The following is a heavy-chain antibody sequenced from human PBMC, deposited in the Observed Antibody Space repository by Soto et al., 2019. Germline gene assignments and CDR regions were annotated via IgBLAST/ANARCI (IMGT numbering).Heavy chain of an antibody. J-gene: IGHJ2*01. CDR1: GSGYTLTDLS. Sequence: QVQLRQSGAEVTKPGASVKVSCKVSGSGYTLTDLSFHWVRQTPERGLEWMGGFDPEEGETIYAQQLQGRVTMTEDTSTDTAYMELDSLRSEDTALYFCRTDTEAHGLDRGFFGLWGRGTLVTVSP. CDR2: FDPEEGET. CDR3: RTDTEAHGLDRGFFGL. V-gene: IGHV1-24*01.